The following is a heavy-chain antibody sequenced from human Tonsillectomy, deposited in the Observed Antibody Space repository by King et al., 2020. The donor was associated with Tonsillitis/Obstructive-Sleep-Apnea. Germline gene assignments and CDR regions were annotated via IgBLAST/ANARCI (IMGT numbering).Heavy chain of an antibody. J-gene: IGHJ4*02. V-gene: IGHV4-31*03. D-gene: IGHD2-2*02. CDR1: GGSISSGGYY. Sequence: VQLQESGPGLVKPSQTLSLTCTVSGGSISSGGYYWSWIRQHPGKGLEWIGYIYYNGSTYYNPSLKSRVTISVDTSKNQFSLKLSSVTAADTAVYYCARDCSSTSCYTGIDYWGQGTLVTVSS. CDR3: ARDCSSTSCYTGIDY. CDR2: IYYNGST.